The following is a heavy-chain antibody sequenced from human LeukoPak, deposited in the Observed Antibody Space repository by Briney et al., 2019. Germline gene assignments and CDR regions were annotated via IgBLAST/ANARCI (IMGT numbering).Heavy chain of an antibody. V-gene: IGHV5-51*01. J-gene: IGHJ4*02. D-gene: IGHD5/OR15-5a*01. Sequence: GESLKISCKGSGYTFNNYWIAWVRQMPGKGLEWMGIIYPGDSDTKYSPSLQGQVTFSVDKSIGTAYLQWNSLKASDTAMFYCARRAVSNNYFDYWGQGTLVTVSS. CDR1: GYTFNNYW. CDR3: ARRAVSNNYFDY. CDR2: IYPGDSDT.